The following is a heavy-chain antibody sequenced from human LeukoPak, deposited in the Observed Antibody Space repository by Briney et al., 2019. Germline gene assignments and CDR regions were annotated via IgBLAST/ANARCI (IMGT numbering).Heavy chain of an antibody. D-gene: IGHD6-25*01. J-gene: IGHJ6*04. CDR3: ARDGTPIYSSGWVYMDV. Sequence: GGSLRLSCAASGFSFSSYEMNWVRQAPGKGLEWISYISASGTLTHYADSVEGRFTISRDNAKNSLYLQMNSLRGEDTALYYCARDGTPIYSSGWVYMDVWGKGTTVTIPS. CDR2: ISASGTLT. CDR1: GFSFSSYE. V-gene: IGHV3-48*03.